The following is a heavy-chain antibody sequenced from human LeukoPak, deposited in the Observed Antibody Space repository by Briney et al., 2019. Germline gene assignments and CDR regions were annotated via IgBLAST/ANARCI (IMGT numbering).Heavy chain of an antibody. J-gene: IGHJ4*02. Sequence: PGGSLRLSCAASGFTFSSYAMHCVRQAPGKGLEWVAVISYDETNKYYADSVKGRFTISRDNSKNTLYLQMNSLRTEDTALYYCANTVGVTAFLAYWGQGTLVTVSS. CDR2: ISYDETNK. D-gene: IGHD2-21*02. CDR1: GFTFSSYA. V-gene: IGHV3-30*04. CDR3: ANTVGVTAFLAY.